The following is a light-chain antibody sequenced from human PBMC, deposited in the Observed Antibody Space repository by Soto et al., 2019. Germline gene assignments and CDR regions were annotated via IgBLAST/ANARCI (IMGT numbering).Light chain of an antibody. J-gene: IGLJ3*02. CDR3: QTWSTDIRV. V-gene: IGLV4-69*01. CDR2: LHSDGSH. Sequence: QAVVTQPPSASASLGASVKLTCTLSSGHNSYATAWHQQQPEKGPRYLLKLHSDGSHSKGDGIPDRFSGSSSGAERYLTISSLQFEDEADYYCQTWSTDIRVFGGGTKLTVL. CDR1: SGHNSYA.